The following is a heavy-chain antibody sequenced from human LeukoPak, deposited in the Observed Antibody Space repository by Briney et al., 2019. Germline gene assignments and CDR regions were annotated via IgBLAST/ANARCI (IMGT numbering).Heavy chain of an antibody. V-gene: IGHV3-30-3*02. CDR1: GFTFSSYA. Sequence: GGSLRLSCAASGFTFSSYAMHWVRQAPGKGLEWVAVISYDGSNKYYADSVKGRFTISRDNSKNTLYLQMNSLRAEDTAIYYCAKTPAGIRRPLEYWGEGGLVTVSS. D-gene: IGHD2-2*02. CDR3: AKTPAGIRRPLEY. CDR2: ISYDGSNK. J-gene: IGHJ4*02.